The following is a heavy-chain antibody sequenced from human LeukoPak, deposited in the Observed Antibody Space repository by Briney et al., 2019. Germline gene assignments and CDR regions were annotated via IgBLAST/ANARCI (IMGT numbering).Heavy chain of an antibody. CDR2: ISKDART. V-gene: IGHV3-23*01. D-gene: IGHD6-19*01. J-gene: IGHJ6*02. Sequence: GGSLRVSCAASEITLGSYVMSWVRQAPGKGLEWVSTISKDARTYYADSETGRFTISRDKSKNTVDLLMNSLRAEDTAVYYCARDVNLKVDGTGAYYHGMDLWGQGTTVTVSS. CDR1: EITLGSYV. CDR3: ARDVNLKVDGTGAYYHGMDL.